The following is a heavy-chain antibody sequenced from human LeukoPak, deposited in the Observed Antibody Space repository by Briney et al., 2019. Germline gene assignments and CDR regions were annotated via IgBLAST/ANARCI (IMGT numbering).Heavy chain of an antibody. CDR3: AKGSGCYLSPLYYFDY. J-gene: IGHJ4*02. V-gene: IGHV3-48*03. CDR1: GFTFSSYE. D-gene: IGHD1-26*01. Sequence: PGGSLRLSCAASGFTFSSYEMNWVRQAPGKGLEWVSYISSSGSTIYYADSVKGRFTISRDNSKNTLYLQMNSLRAEDTAVYYCAKGSGCYLSPLYYFDYWGQGTLVTVSS. CDR2: ISSSGSTI.